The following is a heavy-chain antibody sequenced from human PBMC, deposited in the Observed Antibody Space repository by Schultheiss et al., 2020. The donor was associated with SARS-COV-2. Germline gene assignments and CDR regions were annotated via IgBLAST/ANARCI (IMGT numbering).Heavy chain of an antibody. CDR3: ARRRLGYSVFDY. V-gene: IGHV3-13*01. Sequence: GESLKISCAASGFTFSSYDMHWVRQATGKGLEWVSAIGTAGDTYYPGSVKGRFTISRDNSKNTLYLQMNSLRAEDTAVYYCARRRLGYSVFDYWGQGTLVTVSS. D-gene: IGHD5-18*01. J-gene: IGHJ4*02. CDR1: GFTFSSYD. CDR2: IGTAGDT.